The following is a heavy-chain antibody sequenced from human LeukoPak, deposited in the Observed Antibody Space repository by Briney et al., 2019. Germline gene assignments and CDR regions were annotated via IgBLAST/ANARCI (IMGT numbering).Heavy chain of an antibody. Sequence: GGSLRLSCVASEFTFSIYSMNWVRQAPGKGLEWVSSIQPSGKNIYHAASLKGRFTISRDNTKNSLYLQMNSLRAEDTAVYYCARGIGGLGYDHWGQGVLVTVSS. J-gene: IGHJ4*02. V-gene: IGHV3-21*01. CDR3: ARGIGGLGYDH. CDR2: IQPSGKNI. CDR1: EFTFSIYS. D-gene: IGHD2/OR15-2a*01.